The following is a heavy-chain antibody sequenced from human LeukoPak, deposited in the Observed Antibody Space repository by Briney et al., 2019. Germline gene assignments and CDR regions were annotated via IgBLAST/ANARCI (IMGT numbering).Heavy chain of an antibody. V-gene: IGHV1-69*04. Sequence: SVKVPCKASGGTFSSYAISWVRQAPGQGLEWMGRIIPILGIANYAQKFQGRVTITADKSTSTAYMELSSLRSEDTAVYYCATARDGMATTVLDYWGQGTLVTVSS. J-gene: IGHJ4*02. CDR2: IIPILGIA. CDR3: ATARDGMATTVLDY. D-gene: IGHD5-24*01. CDR1: GGTFSSYA.